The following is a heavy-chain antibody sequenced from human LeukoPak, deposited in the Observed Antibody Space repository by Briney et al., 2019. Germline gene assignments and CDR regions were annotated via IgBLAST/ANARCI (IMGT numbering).Heavy chain of an antibody. Sequence: GRSLRLSCAASGFTFSSYGMHWVRQAPGKGLEWVAVISYDGSNKYYADSVKGRFTNSRDNSKNTLYLQMNSLRAEDTAVYYCAKAPRLRYFDWSPPYYYYYGMDVWGQGTTVTVSS. V-gene: IGHV3-30*18. CDR3: AKAPRLRYFDWSPPYYYYYGMDV. D-gene: IGHD3-9*01. CDR1: GFTFSSYG. J-gene: IGHJ6*02. CDR2: ISYDGSNK.